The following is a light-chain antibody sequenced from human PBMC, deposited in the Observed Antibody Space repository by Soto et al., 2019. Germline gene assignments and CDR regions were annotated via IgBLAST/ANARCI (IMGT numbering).Light chain of an antibody. CDR1: QTPRTF. J-gene: IGKJ2*01. CDR2: ATS. Sequence: DIQMTQSPSALSASVGDRVTITCRASQTPRTFLNWYQQKPGKAPKLLIYATSTLQSGVPSRFSGRDSGADFTLTINNLQPADFAPYYCQQPPYTFGPWTKVEIK. V-gene: IGKV1-39*01. CDR3: QQPPYT.